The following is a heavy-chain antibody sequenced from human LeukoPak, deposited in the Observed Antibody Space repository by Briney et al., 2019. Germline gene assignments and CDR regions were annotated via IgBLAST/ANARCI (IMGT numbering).Heavy chain of an antibody. V-gene: IGHV5-51*01. CDR1: GYSFTSYW. CDR3: ARPEAVAGSYFDY. D-gene: IGHD6-19*01. J-gene: IGHJ4*02. Sequence: GESLKISCKGSGYSFTSYWIGWVRQMPGKGLEWMGIIYPGDSDTRYSPSFQGQVTISADKSISTAYLQWSSLKASGTAMYYCARPEAVAGSYFDYWGQGTLVTVSS. CDR2: IYPGDSDT.